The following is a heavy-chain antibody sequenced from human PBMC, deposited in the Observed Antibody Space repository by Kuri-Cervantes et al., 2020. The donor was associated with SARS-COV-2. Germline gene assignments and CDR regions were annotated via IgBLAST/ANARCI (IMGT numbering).Heavy chain of an antibody. J-gene: IGHJ4*02. D-gene: IGHD3-22*01. Sequence: SETLSLTCTVSGGSISSSSYYWGWIRPPPGKGLEWIGYIYYSGSTNYNPSLKSRVTISVDTSKNQFSLKLSSVTAADTAVYYCARLGTYDSSGYGDYWGQGTLVTVSS. CDR1: GGSISSSSYY. CDR3: ARLGTYDSSGYGDY. V-gene: IGHV4-61*05. CDR2: IYYSGST.